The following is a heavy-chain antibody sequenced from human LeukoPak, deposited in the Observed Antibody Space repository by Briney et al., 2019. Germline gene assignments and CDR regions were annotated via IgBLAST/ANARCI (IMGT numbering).Heavy chain of an antibody. V-gene: IGHV3-7*01. J-gene: IGHJ4*02. CDR2: IKQDGSKK. CDR3: ARDASAAGTPFYYFDF. CDR1: GFTYSSYW. D-gene: IGHD6-13*01. Sequence: GGPLRLSCAASGFTYSSYWMSWLRQAPGRRLEWVVNIKQDGSKKYHVDSVWGRFTISRDNAKISVYLQMNSLRAEGTAVYYCARDASAAGTPFYYFDFWGQGTLVTVS.